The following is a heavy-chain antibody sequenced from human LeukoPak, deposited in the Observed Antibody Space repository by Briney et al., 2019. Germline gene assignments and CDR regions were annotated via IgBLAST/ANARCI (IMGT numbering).Heavy chain of an antibody. CDR1: GGSISSYY. D-gene: IGHD1-26*01. CDR3: ARVSSYSGSYFDFDY. J-gene: IGHJ4*02. CDR2: IYYSGSAYYNT. V-gene: IGHV4-59*01. Sequence: PSETLSLTCTVSGGSISSYYWSWIRQPPGKGLEWIGYIYYSGSAYYNTNYNPSLKSRVTISVDTSKNQFSLKLSSVTAADTAVYYCARVSSYSGSYFDFDYWGQGTLVTVSS.